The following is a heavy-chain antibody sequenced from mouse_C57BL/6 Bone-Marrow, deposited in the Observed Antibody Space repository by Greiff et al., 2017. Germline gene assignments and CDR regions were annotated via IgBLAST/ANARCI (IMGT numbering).Heavy chain of an antibody. CDR2: IYPGSGST. D-gene: IGHD2-2*01. CDR3: AGVYYGYFYFDY. J-gene: IGHJ2*01. V-gene: IGHV1-55*01. CDR1: GYTFTSYW. Sequence: QVQLQQSGAELVKPGASVKMSCKASGYTFTSYWITWVKQRPGQGLEWIGDIYPGSGSTNYNEKFKSKATLTVDTSSSTAYMQLSSLTSEDSAVYYGAGVYYGYFYFDYWGQGTTLTVSS.